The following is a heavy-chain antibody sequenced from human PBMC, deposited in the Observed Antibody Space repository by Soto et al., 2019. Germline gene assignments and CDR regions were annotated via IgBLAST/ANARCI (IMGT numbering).Heavy chain of an antibody. Sequence: QVPLVQSGAEVKKPGSSVKVSCKASGVTFSSFTISWVRQAPGQGLEWMGGIIPIYGTANYAQKFQGRVTITADASTRTAYMELSSLRSEDTAVYYCAKDRRADWESYYYYAMDVWGQGTTVTVSS. J-gene: IGHJ6*02. CDR2: IIPIYGTA. V-gene: IGHV1-69*01. CDR3: AKDRRADWESYYYYAMDV. D-gene: IGHD1-26*01. CDR1: GVTFSSFT.